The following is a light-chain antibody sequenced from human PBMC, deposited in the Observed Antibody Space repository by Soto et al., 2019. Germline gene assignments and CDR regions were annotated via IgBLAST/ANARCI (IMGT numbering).Light chain of an antibody. CDR3: QQYGSSPYT. V-gene: IGKV3-20*01. Sequence: EIVLTQSPGTLSLSPGERATLSCRASQSVSSSYLAWYQQKPGQAPRLLIYGASSRATGIPDRFSGSGSGTDFTLTISRLEPEDFAVYYRQQYGSSPYTFGQGIKLEIK. J-gene: IGKJ2*01. CDR2: GAS. CDR1: QSVSSSY.